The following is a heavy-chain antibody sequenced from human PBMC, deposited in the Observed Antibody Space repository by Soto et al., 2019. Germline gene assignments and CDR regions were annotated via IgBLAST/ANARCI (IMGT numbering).Heavy chain of an antibody. CDR3: ARGQDSGSYPFDY. J-gene: IGHJ4*02. CDR2: IYYSGST. V-gene: IGHV4-31*03. D-gene: IGHD1-26*01. Sequence: TSETLSLTCTVSGGSISSGGYYWSWIRQHPGKGLEWIGYIYYSGSTYYNPSLKSRVTISVDTSKNQFSLKLSSVTAADTAVYYCARGQDSGSYPFDYWGQGTLVTVSS. CDR1: GGSISSGGYY.